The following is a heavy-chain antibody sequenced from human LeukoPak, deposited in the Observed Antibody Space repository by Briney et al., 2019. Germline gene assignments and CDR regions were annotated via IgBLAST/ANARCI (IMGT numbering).Heavy chain of an antibody. Sequence: ASVKVSCKASGYTFTTYAINWVRQAPGQGLEWMGWINTDTRNPTYAQGFTGRFVFSLDTSVSTAYLKISSLKAEDTAVYYCARTYYDILTGWGDYYYYYMDVWGKGTTVTVSS. D-gene: IGHD3-9*01. J-gene: IGHJ6*03. CDR2: INTDTRNP. V-gene: IGHV7-4-1*02. CDR3: ARTYYDILTGWGDYYYYYMDV. CDR1: GYTFTTYA.